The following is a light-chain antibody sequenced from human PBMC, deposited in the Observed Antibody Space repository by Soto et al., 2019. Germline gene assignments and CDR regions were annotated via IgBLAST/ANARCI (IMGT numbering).Light chain of an antibody. Sequence: QSVLTQPPSASGTPGQRVSISCSGSSSNVGVNFVYWHQQIPGTAPKLLIYRNNQRPSRVPDRYSGSKSGTSASLAISWLRTEYEADYRCVVWDDSLRGWVFGGGTELTVL. CDR2: RNN. J-gene: IGLJ3*02. CDR1: SSNVGVNF. V-gene: IGLV1-47*01. CDR3: VVWDDSLRGWV.